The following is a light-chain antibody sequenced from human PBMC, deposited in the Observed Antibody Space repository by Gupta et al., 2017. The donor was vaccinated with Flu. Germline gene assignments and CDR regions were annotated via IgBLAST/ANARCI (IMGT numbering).Light chain of an antibody. J-gene: IGLJ3*02. CDR2: EVM. Sequence: QSALTQPASVSGTPGTSIHISSIGICPSNHVSWYQQLPGKAPQLILYEVMYRPSGISDRFSGSKYADRASLTISGLRTDDEGEYYCGSYQCSTGLVFGGGTTVTVL. CDR1: CPSNH. CDR3: GSYQCSTGLV. V-gene: IGLV2-14*01.